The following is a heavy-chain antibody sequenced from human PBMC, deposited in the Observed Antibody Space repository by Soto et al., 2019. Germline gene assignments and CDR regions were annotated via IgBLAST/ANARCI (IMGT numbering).Heavy chain of an antibody. CDR3: ASGAYVDIVATMPQ. Sequence: GGSLRLSCAASGFTFSSYSMNWVRQAPGKGLEWVSYISSSSSTIYYADSVKGRFTISRDNAKNSLYLQMNSLRAEDTAVYYCASGAYVDIVATMPQWGQGTLVTVSS. CDR2: ISSSSSTI. CDR1: GFTFSSYS. D-gene: IGHD5-12*01. J-gene: IGHJ4*02. V-gene: IGHV3-48*01.